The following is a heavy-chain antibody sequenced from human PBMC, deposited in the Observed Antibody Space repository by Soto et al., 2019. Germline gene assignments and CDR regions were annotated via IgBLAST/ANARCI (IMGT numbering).Heavy chain of an antibody. CDR2: IIPIFGTA. CDR3: ASHYDSSGYYYRGLDY. CDR1: GGTFSSYA. Sequence: QVQLVQSGAEVKKPGSSVKVSCKASGGTFSSYAISWVRQAPGQGLEWTGGIIPIFGTADYAQKFQGRVTITAXXXTXPGNMELSSLRSEDTAVYYCASHYDSSGYYYRGLDYWGQGTLVTVSS. J-gene: IGHJ4*02. V-gene: IGHV1-69*12. D-gene: IGHD3-22*01.